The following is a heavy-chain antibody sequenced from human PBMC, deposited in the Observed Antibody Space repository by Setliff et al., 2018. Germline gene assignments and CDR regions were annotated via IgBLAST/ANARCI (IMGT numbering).Heavy chain of an antibody. J-gene: IGHJ4*02. CDR2: IYTSGST. CDR1: GGSISSYY. CDR3: ARGFDVCGGGACYTDGPYYFDY. Sequence: PSETLSLTCTVSGGSISSYYWSWIRQPPWKGLEWIGYIYTSGSTNYNPSLKSRVTISVDTSKNQFSLKLSSVAAADTAVYYCARGFDVCGGGACYTDGPYYFDYWGLGTLVTVS. V-gene: IGHV4-4*08. D-gene: IGHD2-21*02.